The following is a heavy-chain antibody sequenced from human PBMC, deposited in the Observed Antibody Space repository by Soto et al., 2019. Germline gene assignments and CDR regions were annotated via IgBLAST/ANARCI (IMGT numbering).Heavy chain of an antibody. J-gene: IGHJ4*02. CDR2: IHYSGTT. CDR1: SGSMRNYF. D-gene: IGHD6-13*01. CDR3: AAGEASSRNLAPYYLDF. V-gene: IGHV4-59*01. Sequence: SETLSLTCTVSSGSMRNYFWTWIRQPPGKGLEWIGYIHYSGTTSFFPSYNPSLRSRVTISEDTSKNQFSLKLLSVTTADTAVYFCAAGEASSRNLAPYYLDFWGQGTLVTVSS.